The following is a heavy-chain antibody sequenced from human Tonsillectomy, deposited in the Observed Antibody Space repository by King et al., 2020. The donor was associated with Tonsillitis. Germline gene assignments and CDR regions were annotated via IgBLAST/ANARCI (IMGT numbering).Heavy chain of an antibody. Sequence: VQLQESGPGLVKPSETLSLTCTVSGGSISGYYWSWIRQPPGKGLEWIGYIYSSGRTNYNLSLKSRVTISLDTSTNEFSLKLSSVTAADTAVDYCARVVVDGCNQPPYYYYYMDVWGKGTTVTVSS. J-gene: IGHJ6*03. V-gene: IGHV4-59*01. D-gene: IGHD3-22*01. CDR1: GGSISGYY. CDR2: IYSSGRT. CDR3: ARVVVDGCNQPPYYYYYMDV.